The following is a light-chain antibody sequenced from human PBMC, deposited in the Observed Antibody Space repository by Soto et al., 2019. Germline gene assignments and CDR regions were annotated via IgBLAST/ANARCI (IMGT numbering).Light chain of an antibody. Sequence: QSALTQPRSVSGSPGQSVTLSCTGTSSDVGGYHYVSWYQHHPGKAPKIIIYDVNKRPSGVPDRFSGSKSGNTASVTISGLQTEDEADYYCCSYAGSYTLVFGGGTQLTVL. CDR3: CSYAGSYTLV. CDR1: SSDVGGYHY. J-gene: IGLJ7*01. V-gene: IGLV2-11*01. CDR2: DVN.